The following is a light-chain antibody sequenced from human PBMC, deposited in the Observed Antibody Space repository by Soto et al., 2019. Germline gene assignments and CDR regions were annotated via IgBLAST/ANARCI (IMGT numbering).Light chain of an antibody. J-gene: IGKJ1*01. CDR1: QSVSSN. Sequence: EIVKMPSPATPLVKPGERATLSCRASQSVSSNLAWYQQKPGQAPRLLIYGASTRATGIPARFSGSGSGTEFTLTISSLQSEDFAVYYCQQYNNWPPWTFGQGTKV. CDR3: QQYNNWPPWT. V-gene: IGKV3-15*01. CDR2: GAS.